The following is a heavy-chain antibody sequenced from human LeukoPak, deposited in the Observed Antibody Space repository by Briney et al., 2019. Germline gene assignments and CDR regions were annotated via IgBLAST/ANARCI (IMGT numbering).Heavy chain of an antibody. CDR2: ISSSSSAI. J-gene: IGHJ4*02. Sequence: GGSLRLSCAASGFTFSRFGMNWVRQAPGKGLEWISYISSSSSAIYYADSVKGRSTISRDNAKNSLYLQMSSLRDEDTAVYYCAQKGGTDHWGQGTLVTVSS. V-gene: IGHV3-48*02. CDR3: AQKGGTDH. D-gene: IGHD2-15*01. CDR1: GFTFSRFG.